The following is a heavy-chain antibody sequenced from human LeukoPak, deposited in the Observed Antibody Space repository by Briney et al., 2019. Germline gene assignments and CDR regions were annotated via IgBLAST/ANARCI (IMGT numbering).Heavy chain of an antibody. D-gene: IGHD3-22*01. J-gene: IGHJ4*02. V-gene: IGHV4-34*01. Sequence: SETLSLTCAVYGGSFSGYYWSWIRQPPGKGLEWIGSIYYSGSTYYNPSLKSRVTISVDTSKNQFSLKLSSVTAADTAVYYCARGYYYDSSGYSLFDYWGQGTLVTVSS. CDR1: GGSFSGYY. CDR2: IYYSGST. CDR3: ARGYYYDSSGYSLFDY.